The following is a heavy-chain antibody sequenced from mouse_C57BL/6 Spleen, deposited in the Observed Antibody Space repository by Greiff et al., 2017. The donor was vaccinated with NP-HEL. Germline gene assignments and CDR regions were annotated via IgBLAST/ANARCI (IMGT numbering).Heavy chain of an antibody. CDR3: ATVYYDYDGGFDY. CDR2: IWSGGST. CDR1: GFSFTSYG. Sequence: VKLMESGPGLVQPSQSLSITCTVSGFSFTSYGVHWVRQSPGKGLEWLGVIWSGGSTDYNAAFISRLSISKDNSKSQVFFKMNSLQADDTAIYYCATVYYDYDGGFDYWGQGTTLTVSS. J-gene: IGHJ2*01. V-gene: IGHV2-2*01. D-gene: IGHD2-4*01.